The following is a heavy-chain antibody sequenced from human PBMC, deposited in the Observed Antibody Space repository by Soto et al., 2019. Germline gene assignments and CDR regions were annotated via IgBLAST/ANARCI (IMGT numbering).Heavy chain of an antibody. Sequence: GGSLRLSCAASGFTFDDYAMHWVRQAPGKGLEWVSGISWNSGSIGYADSVKGRFTISRDNAKNSLYLQMNSLRAEDTALYYCAKDISWRLGELSLSGWFDPWGQGTLVTVSS. CDR1: GFTFDDYA. V-gene: IGHV3-9*01. CDR3: AKDISWRLGELSLSGWFDP. CDR2: ISWNSGSI. J-gene: IGHJ5*02. D-gene: IGHD3-16*02.